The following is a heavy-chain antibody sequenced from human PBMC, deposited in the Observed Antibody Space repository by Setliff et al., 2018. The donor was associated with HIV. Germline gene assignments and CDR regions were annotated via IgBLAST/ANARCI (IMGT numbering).Heavy chain of an antibody. J-gene: IGHJ4*02. CDR3: ARGPRVSAAVVETPSAY. D-gene: IGHD6-19*01. CDR2: IDHTGSA. V-gene: IGHV4-34*01. CDR1: GGSFSAYY. Sequence: LSLTCAVSGGSFSAYYWTWIRQAPHKGLEWVGEIDHTGSAYYNPSLTSRVTISVDTSKNRFSLELSSVTAADTALYYCARGPRVSAAVVETPSAYWGQGTRVTV.